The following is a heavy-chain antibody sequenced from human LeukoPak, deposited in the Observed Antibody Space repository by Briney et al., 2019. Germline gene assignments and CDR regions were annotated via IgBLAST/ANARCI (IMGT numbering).Heavy chain of an antibody. J-gene: IGHJ4*02. Sequence: SETLSLTCTVSGGYISSSSYYWGWSRQPPGKGLEWIGSIYYSGRTYYNPSLKSRVTISVDTSKNQFSLKLSSVTAADTAVYYCASTFYSSGSDYWGQGTLVTVSS. D-gene: IGHD6-19*01. CDR3: ASTFYSSGSDY. V-gene: IGHV4-39*07. CDR1: GGYISSSSYY. CDR2: IYYSGRT.